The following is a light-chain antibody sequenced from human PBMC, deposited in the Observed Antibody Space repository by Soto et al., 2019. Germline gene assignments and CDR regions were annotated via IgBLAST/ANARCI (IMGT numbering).Light chain of an antibody. CDR3: QQYNIYSPWT. CDR1: QSISSW. J-gene: IGKJ1*01. Sequence: DIQMTQSPSTLSASVGDRVTITCRASQSISSWLAWYQQKPGKAPKLLIYKASSLGSGVPSRFSGSGSGTEFTLTISGLQPDDFATYYCQQYNIYSPWTFGQGTKVEIK. CDR2: KAS. V-gene: IGKV1-5*03.